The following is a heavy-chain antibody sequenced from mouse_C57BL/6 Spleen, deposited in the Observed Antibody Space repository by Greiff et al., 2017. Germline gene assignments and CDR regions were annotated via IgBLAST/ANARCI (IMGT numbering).Heavy chain of an antibody. CDR1: GYTFTDYN. CDR2: INPNNGGT. J-gene: IGHJ3*01. Sequence: VQLQQSGPELVKPGASVKMSCKASGYTFTDYNMHWVKQSHGKSLEWIGYINPNNGGTSYNQKFKGKATLTVNKSSSTAYMELRSLTSEDSAVYYCARGRGQLRPSFAYWGQGTLVTVSA. CDR3: ARGRGQLRPSFAY. D-gene: IGHD3-2*02. V-gene: IGHV1-22*01.